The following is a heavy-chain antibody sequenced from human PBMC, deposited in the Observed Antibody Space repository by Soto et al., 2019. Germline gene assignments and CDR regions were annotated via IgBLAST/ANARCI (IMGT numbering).Heavy chain of an antibody. V-gene: IGHV3-23*01. D-gene: IGHD2-2*01. Sequence: GGSLRLSCAASGFTFSIYAMSWVLQAPWKGLEWVSAISGSGGSTYYADSVKGRFTISRDNSKNTLYLQMNSLRAEDTAVYYCAKDTSAIWGQYCSSTSCQKTGWFDPWGQGTLVTVSS. J-gene: IGHJ5*02. CDR1: GFTFSIYA. CDR2: ISGSGGST. CDR3: AKDTSAIWGQYCSSTSCQKTGWFDP.